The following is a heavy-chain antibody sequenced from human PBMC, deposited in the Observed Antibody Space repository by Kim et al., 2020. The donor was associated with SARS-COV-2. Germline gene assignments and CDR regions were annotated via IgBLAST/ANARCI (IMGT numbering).Heavy chain of an antibody. CDR2: VSWISGDV. Sequence: GGSLRLSCAASGFIFDDYAMHWVRQIPGKGLEWVSHVSWISGDVGYADAVKGRFTISRDNAKNSVYLQMNSLRPEDTALYYCAKGIYSRGTTFDAYFDYWGQGPLVTVPS. CDR3: AKGIYSRGTTFDAYFDY. V-gene: IGHV3-9*01. J-gene: IGHJ4*02. D-gene: IGHD5-12*01. CDR1: GFIFDDYA.